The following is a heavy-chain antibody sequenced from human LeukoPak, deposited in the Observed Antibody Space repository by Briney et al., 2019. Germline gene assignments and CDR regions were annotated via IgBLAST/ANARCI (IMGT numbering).Heavy chain of an antibody. CDR2: ISAYNGNT. Sequence: ASVKVSCKASGYTFTSYGISWVRQAPGQGLEWMGWISAYNGNTNYAQKLQGRVTMTTDTSTSTACMELRSLRSDDTAVYYCARESQWLALSIFDYWGQGTLVTVSS. CDR3: ARESQWLALSIFDY. J-gene: IGHJ4*02. D-gene: IGHD6-19*01. CDR1: GYTFTSYG. V-gene: IGHV1-18*01.